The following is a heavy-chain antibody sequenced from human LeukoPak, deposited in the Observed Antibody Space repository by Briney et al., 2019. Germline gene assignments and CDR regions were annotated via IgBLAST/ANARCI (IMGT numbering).Heavy chain of an antibody. Sequence: SETLSLTCAVYGGSFSGYYWSWIRQPPGKGLEWIGEINHSGSTNYNPSLKSRVTISVDTSKNQFSLKLSSVTAADTAVYYCARVVGYYDFWSGYFGYFDYWGQGTLVTVSS. CDR3: ARVVGYYDFWSGYFGYFDY. V-gene: IGHV4-34*01. D-gene: IGHD3-3*01. CDR2: INHSGST. CDR1: GGSFSGYY. J-gene: IGHJ4*02.